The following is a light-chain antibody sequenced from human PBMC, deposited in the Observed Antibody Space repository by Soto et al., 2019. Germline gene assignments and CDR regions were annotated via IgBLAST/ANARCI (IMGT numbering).Light chain of an antibody. J-gene: IGKJ1*01. CDR2: GAS. Sequence: EIVLTQSPATLSLSPGERATLSCRASQSVSSSLAWYQQKPGQAPRLLIYGASTRATGIPARFSGSGSGTEFTLTISRLEPEDFALYYCGQFVSSPPRTFGQGTKVDIK. V-gene: IGKV3-20*01. CDR1: QSVSSS. CDR3: GQFVSSPPRT.